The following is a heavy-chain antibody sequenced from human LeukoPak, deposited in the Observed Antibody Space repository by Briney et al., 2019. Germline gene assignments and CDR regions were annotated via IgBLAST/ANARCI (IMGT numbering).Heavy chain of an antibody. V-gene: IGHV3-9*03. J-gene: IGHJ4*02. D-gene: IGHD5-18*01. CDR2: ISWNSATI. Sequence: GGSLRLSCAASGFTFDDYAMHWVRQAPGKGLEWVSSISWNSATIVYADSVKGRFTISRDSAKHPLYLQMDSLRAEGMALYYCAKGYTYGLGSAYFFDYWGQGTLVTVSS. CDR3: AKGYTYGLGSAYFFDY. CDR1: GFTFDDYA.